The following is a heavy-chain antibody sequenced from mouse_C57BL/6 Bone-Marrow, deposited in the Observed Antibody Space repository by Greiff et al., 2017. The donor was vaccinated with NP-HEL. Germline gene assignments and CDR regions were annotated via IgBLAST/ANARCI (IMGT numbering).Heavy chain of an antibody. D-gene: IGHD1-1*01. Sequence: QVQLKQSGAELVRPGASVKLSKASGYTFTDHYINWVKQRPGQGLEWIARIYPGSGNTYYNEKFKGKATLTAEKSSSTAYMQLSSLTSEDSAVYFCARWGTTVYFDYWGQGTTLTVSS. CDR3: ARWGTTVYFDY. CDR1: GYTFTDHY. CDR2: IYPGSGNT. J-gene: IGHJ2*01. V-gene: IGHV1-76*01.